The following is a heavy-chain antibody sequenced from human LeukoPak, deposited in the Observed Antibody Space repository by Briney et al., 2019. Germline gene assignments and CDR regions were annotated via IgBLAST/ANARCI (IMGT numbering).Heavy chain of an antibody. CDR2: IKQDGSEK. Sequence: GGSLRLSCAASGFTFSSYWMSWVRQAPGKGLEWVANIKQDGSEKYYVDSVKGRFTISRDNAKNSLYLQMNSLRAEDTAVYYCARDNSVGDVAWWFDPWGQGTLVTVSS. D-gene: IGHD1-26*01. CDR1: GFTFSSYW. J-gene: IGHJ5*02. V-gene: IGHV3-7*01. CDR3: ARDNSVGDVAWWFDP.